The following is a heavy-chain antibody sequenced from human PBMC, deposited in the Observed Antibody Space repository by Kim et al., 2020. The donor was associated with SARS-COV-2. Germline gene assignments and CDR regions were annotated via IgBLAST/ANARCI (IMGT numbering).Heavy chain of an antibody. J-gene: IGHJ6*02. Sequence: ASVKVSCKASGYTFTSYAMNWVRQAPGQRLEWMGWINAGNGNTKYSQKFQGRVTITRDTSASTAYMELSSLRSEDTAVYYCARSILGFGGVIVDYYYYGMDVWGQGTTVTVSS. V-gene: IGHV1-3*01. CDR1: GYTFTSYA. CDR2: INAGNGNT. D-gene: IGHD3-16*02. CDR3: ARSILGFGGVIVDYYYYGMDV.